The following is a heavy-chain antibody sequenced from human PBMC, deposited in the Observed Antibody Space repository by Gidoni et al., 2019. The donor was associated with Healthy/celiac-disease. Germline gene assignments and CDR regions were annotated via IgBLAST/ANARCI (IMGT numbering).Heavy chain of an antibody. J-gene: IGHJ4*02. V-gene: IGHV4-39*01. Sequence: QLQLQESGPGLVKPSETLSLTCTVSGGSISSSSYYWGWIRQPPGKGLEWIGSIYYSGSTYYNPSLKSRVTISVDTSKNQFSLKLSSVTAADTAVYYCAVRYGSGSYSFDYWGQGTLVTVSS. CDR2: IYYSGST. CDR3: AVRYGSGSYSFDY. D-gene: IGHD3-10*01. CDR1: GGSISSSSYY.